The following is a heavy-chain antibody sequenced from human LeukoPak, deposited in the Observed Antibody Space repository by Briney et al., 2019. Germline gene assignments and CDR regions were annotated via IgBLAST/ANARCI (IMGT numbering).Heavy chain of an antibody. Sequence: SETLSLTCAVYGGSFSGYYWSWIRQPPGKGLEWIGEINHSGSTNYNPSLKSRVTISVDTSKNQFSLKLSSVTAADTAVYYCASRGHVGSGTYSPYDYWGQGTLVTVS. CDR3: ASRGHVGSGTYSPYDY. CDR2: INHSGST. D-gene: IGHD3-10*01. J-gene: IGHJ4*02. CDR1: GGSFSGYY. V-gene: IGHV4-34*01.